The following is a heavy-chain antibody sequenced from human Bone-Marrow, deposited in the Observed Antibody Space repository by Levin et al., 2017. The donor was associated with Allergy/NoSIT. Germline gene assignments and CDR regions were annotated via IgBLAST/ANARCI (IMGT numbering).Heavy chain of an antibody. D-gene: IGHD1-14*01. Sequence: ASETLSLTCTVSVASISNSNYYWGWIRQPPGKGLEWIGTIYYSGSTYYNPSLQSRVSISLDTSKNEFSLNLNSVTAADAAVYYCARLSSTRFDPWGQGTLVTVSS. V-gene: IGHV4-39*01. CDR3: ARLSSTRFDP. CDR1: VASISNSNYY. CDR2: IYYSGST. J-gene: IGHJ5*02.